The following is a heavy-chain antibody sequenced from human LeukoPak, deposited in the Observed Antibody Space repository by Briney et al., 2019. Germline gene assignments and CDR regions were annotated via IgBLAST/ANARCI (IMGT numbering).Heavy chain of an antibody. V-gene: IGHV4-61*02. CDR1: GGSISSGSYY. J-gene: IGHJ5*02. CDR2: IYTSGST. Sequence: SQTLSLTCTVSGGSISSGSYYWSWIRKPAGKGLEWIGRIYTSGSTNYNPSLKSRVTISVDTSKNQFSLKLSSVTAADTAVYYCARDYRWFDPWGQGTLVTVSS. CDR3: ARDYRWFDP. D-gene: IGHD1-14*01.